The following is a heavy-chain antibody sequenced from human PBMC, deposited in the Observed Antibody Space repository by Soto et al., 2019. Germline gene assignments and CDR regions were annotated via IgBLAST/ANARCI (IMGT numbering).Heavy chain of an antibody. J-gene: IGHJ4*02. CDR3: AGGDIVVVVAATKGGDFDY. D-gene: IGHD2-15*01. CDR1: GGSISSGSYY. Sequence: PSETLSLTCTVSGGSISSGSYYWGWIRQPPGKGLEWIGSIYYSGSTYYNPSLKSRVTISVDTSKNQFSLKLSSVTAADTAVYYCAGGDIVVVVAATKGGDFDYWGQGTLVTVSS. V-gene: IGHV4-39*01. CDR2: IYYSGST.